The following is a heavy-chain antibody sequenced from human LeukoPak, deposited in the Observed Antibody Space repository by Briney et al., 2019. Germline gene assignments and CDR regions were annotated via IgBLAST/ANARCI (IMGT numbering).Heavy chain of an antibody. J-gene: IGHJ3*02. CDR3: ARDLSVGTYYYGSGSPAFDI. CDR1: GGTFSSYA. Sequence: ASVKVSCKASGGTFSSYAISWVRQAPGQGLEWMGRIIPILGIANYAQKFQGRVTITADKSTSTAYMELRSLRSDDTAVYYCARDLSVGTYYYGSGSPAFDIWGQGTMVTVSS. V-gene: IGHV1-69*04. CDR2: IIPILGIA. D-gene: IGHD3-10*01.